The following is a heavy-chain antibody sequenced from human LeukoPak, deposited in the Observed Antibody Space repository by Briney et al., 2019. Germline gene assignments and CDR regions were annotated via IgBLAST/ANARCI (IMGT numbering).Heavy chain of an antibody. V-gene: IGHV4-59*08. D-gene: IGHD3-9*01. CDR1: GGSISSYY. Sequence: PSETLSLTCTVSGGSISSYYWSWIRQPPGKGLEWIGYIYSNGTTNCNPSLMSRVTISVNTSKNQFSLKLSSVTAADTAVYYCARGGIRYFDWLLTFRVGAFDIWGQGTMVTVSS. CDR2: IYSNGTT. J-gene: IGHJ3*02. CDR3: ARGGIRYFDWLLTFRVGAFDI.